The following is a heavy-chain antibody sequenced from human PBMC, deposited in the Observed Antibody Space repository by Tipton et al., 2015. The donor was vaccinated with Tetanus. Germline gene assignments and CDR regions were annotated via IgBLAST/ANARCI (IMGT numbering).Heavy chain of an antibody. V-gene: IGHV3-33*01. J-gene: IGHJ4*02. CDR3: ASGCAADRCRSLVNQYFFQY. CDR2: VWYDGGNK. Sequence: SLRLSCAASGFALSGHAMHWVRQAPGKGLEWVAIVWYDGGNKYYAESVKGRFTISKDNVRNTLSLQMNSLTVEDTAVYYCASGCAADRCRSLVNQYFFQYWGQGALVSVS. CDR1: GFALSGHA. D-gene: IGHD1-14*01.